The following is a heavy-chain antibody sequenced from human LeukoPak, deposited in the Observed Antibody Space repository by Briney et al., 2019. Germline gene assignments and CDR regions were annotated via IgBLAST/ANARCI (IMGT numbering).Heavy chain of an antibody. J-gene: IGHJ6*02. V-gene: IGHV1-69*13. Sequence: ASVKVSCKPSGGTFSSYAIIWVRQAPGQGLEWMGGFIPIFGTANYAQKFQGRVTITEDESTSTAYMELSSLRSEDTAVYYCARGIPIAVALEYYYGMDVWGQGTTVTVSS. CDR1: GGTFSSYA. CDR2: FIPIFGTA. D-gene: IGHD6-19*01. CDR3: ARGIPIAVALEYYYGMDV.